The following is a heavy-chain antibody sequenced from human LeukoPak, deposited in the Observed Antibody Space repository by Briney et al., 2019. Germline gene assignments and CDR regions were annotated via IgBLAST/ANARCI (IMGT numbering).Heavy chain of an antibody. J-gene: IGHJ4*02. CDR1: GFSLNTNVVV. CDR2: IYGNEDK. CDR3: VHRTSVTWVDH. V-gene: IGHV2-5*01. D-gene: IGHD4-17*01. Sequence: SSPRLLKATQTLTLTCTFSGFSLNTNVVVVGWVREPPGQALEWLTFIYGNEDKRYSPSLESRLTITKDTSKNQVVLTMTDMDYVDTATYYCVHRTSVTWVDHWGQGTLVTVSS.